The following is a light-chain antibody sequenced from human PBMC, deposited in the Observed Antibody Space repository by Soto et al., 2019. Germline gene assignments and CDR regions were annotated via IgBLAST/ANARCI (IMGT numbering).Light chain of an antibody. V-gene: IGKV3D-20*02. J-gene: IGKJ1*01. CDR3: QQRSNWPWT. CDR1: QSVSSSC. CDR2: EAS. Sequence: EIVLTQSPGTLSLSPGERATLSCRASQSVSSSCLAWYQQKPGQAPRLLIYEASSRATGIPARFSGGGSGTVFTLTISRLEPEDFAVYYCQQRSNWPWTFGQGTKVDIK.